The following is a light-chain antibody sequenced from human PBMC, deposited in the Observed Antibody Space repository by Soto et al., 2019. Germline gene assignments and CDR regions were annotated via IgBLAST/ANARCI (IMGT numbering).Light chain of an antibody. CDR2: SNN. V-gene: IGLV1-44*01. Sequence: QSVLTHPPSASGTPRQRVTISCSGSSSNIGSNTVNWYQQVPGTAPKLLIYSNNQRPSGVPDRFSGSKSGTSASLAISGLQSEDEADYYCAAWDATLNGLFGGGTK. CDR1: SSNIGSNT. CDR3: AAWDATLNGL. J-gene: IGLJ2*01.